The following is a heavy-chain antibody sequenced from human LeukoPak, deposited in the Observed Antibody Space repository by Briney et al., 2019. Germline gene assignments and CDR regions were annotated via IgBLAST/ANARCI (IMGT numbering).Heavy chain of an antibody. CDR1: GFTFSSYV. CDR3: VKEGRRQWLPRGWFDS. CDR2: ISNNGENT. D-gene: IGHD6-19*01. Sequence: PGGSLRLSCSASGFTFSSYVMHWVRQAPGKGLEYVSAISNNGENTYYADSVKGRFTVSRDNSKNTLYVQMSRLRDEDTAVYYCVKEGRRQWLPRGWFDSWGQGTLVTVSS. J-gene: IGHJ5*01. V-gene: IGHV3-64*05.